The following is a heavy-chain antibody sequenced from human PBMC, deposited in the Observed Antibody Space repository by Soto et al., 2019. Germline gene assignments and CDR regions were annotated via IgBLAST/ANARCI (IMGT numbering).Heavy chain of an antibody. V-gene: IGHV1-3*01. J-gene: IGHJ3*02. CDR1: GYTFTSYA. D-gene: IGHD3-22*01. CDR3: ATWGSSVYSTFYAFDI. Sequence: ASVKVSCKASGYTFTSYAMHWVRQAPGQRLEWMGWINAGNGNTKYSQKFQGKVTITRDTSAGTAYMELSSLRSEDRVFFYCATWGSSVYSTFYAFDIWGKGTRVTVS. CDR2: INAGNGNT.